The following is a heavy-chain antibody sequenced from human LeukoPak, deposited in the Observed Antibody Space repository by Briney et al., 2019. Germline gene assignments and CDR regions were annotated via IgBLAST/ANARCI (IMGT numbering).Heavy chain of an antibody. Sequence: GGSLRLSCAASGFTVGSYYMSWVRQAPGKGLEWVSIIYRDGTTYYADFVPGRFTISRDISSSTLYLQMNSLRAEDTAVYYCARGIQAAYPFDPWGQGTLVTVSS. V-gene: IGHV3-53*01. J-gene: IGHJ5*02. D-gene: IGHD6-13*01. CDR1: GFTVGSYY. CDR3: ARGIQAAYPFDP. CDR2: IYRDGTT.